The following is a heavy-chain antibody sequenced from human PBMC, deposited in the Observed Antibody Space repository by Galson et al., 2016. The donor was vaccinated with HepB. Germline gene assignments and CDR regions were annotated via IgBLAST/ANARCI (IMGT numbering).Heavy chain of an antibody. Sequence: SLRLSCAASGFTFTTSALSWIRQPPGKGLEWVSGISGSGDSTYYASSVKGRFTISRDNSKNTLYMELASVRAEDTAVYYCARFSPGVGASLAYFDSWGQGTQVTVSS. CDR3: ARFSPGVGASLAYFDS. J-gene: IGHJ4*02. CDR2: ISGSGDST. CDR1: GFTFTTSA. D-gene: IGHD1-26*01. V-gene: IGHV3-23*01.